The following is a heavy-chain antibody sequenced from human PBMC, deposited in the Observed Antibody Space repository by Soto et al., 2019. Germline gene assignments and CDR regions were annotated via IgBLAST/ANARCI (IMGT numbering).Heavy chain of an antibody. CDR2: ISKEGTFK. CDR3: VKGSLPGDYERNFDS. V-gene: IGHV3-30*05. J-gene: IGHJ4*02. D-gene: IGHD4-17*01. Sequence: QVQLVESGGGVVQPGRSLRLSCAASGFSFSDSNMHWVRKAPGKGLQWVARISKEGTFKYYADSVKGRFTISRDNSENILYLQINSLSAEGTAVYFCVKGSLPGDYERNFDSWGQGILVTVSS. CDR1: GFSFSDSN.